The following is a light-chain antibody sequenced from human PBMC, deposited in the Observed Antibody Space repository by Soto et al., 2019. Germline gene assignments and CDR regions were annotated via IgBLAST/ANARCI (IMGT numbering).Light chain of an antibody. V-gene: IGLV2-23*02. Sequence: QSAVTQPASVSVSPGESITISCTGTRSDIGSYNSIAWYQQHPGKTPRVMIFEVTQRPSGISNRFSGSKSGYTASLTISGLQAEDEADYFCFAYAGDSTWLFGGGTKVTVL. CDR3: FAYAGDSTWL. CDR1: RSDIGSYNS. CDR2: EVT. J-gene: IGLJ3*02.